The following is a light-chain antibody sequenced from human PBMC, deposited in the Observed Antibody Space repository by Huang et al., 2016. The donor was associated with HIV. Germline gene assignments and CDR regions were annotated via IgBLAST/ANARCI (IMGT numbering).Light chain of an antibody. J-gene: IGKJ4*01. Sequence: EVVLTQSPGTLSLSPGERATVSGRASQSLRGTYIAWYQQKPGQAPRLLIYAAATRATGIPDRFSGSGSGTDFTLTISRLEPQDFAVYFCLQYDLSPLTFGGGTKVEI. CDR3: LQYDLSPLT. CDR1: QSLRGTY. CDR2: AAA. V-gene: IGKV3-20*01.